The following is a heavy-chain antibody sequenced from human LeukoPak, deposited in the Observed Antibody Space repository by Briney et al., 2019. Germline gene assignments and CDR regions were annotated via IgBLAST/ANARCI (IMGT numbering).Heavy chain of an antibody. CDR3: ASGKSGYGGY. V-gene: IGHV3-33*08. CDR1: GFTFSSYA. Sequence: GGSLRLSCAASGFTFSSYAMSWVRQAPGKGLEWVAVLWYDGSNKYYADSVKGRFTISRDNSKNTLYLQMNSLRAEDTAVYYCASGKSGYGGYWGQGTLVTVSS. CDR2: LWYDGSNK. D-gene: IGHD5-12*01. J-gene: IGHJ4*02.